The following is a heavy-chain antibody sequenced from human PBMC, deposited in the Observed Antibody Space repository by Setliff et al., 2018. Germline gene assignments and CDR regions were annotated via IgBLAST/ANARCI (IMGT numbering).Heavy chain of an antibody. CDR3: ARSDGGSSGLDY. CDR2: IWDDGGNK. V-gene: IGHV3-33*08. J-gene: IGHJ4*02. Sequence: TGGSLRLSCAASGFTFSTYRMHWVRQAPGKGLEWVAVIWDDGGNKYHADSVKGRFTISRDNSENTLYLQMNSLRPDDTAVYHCARSDGGSSGLDYRGQGTLVTVSS. CDR1: GFTFSTYR. D-gene: IGHD2-15*01.